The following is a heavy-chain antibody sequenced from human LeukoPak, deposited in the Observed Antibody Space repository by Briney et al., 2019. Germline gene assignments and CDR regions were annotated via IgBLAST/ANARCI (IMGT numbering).Heavy chain of an antibody. CDR2: ISGGGGST. D-gene: IGHD3-22*01. CDR1: GFTFSSSA. CDR3: ARKGVIYYDSSGYPYYFDY. V-gene: IGHV3-23*01. J-gene: IGHJ4*02. Sequence: PGGSLRLSCAASGFTFSSSAMSWVRQAPGKGLEWLSTISGGGGSTYYADSVKGRFTISRDNSKNTLYLHMKSLRAEDTAVYYCARKGVIYYDSSGYPYYFDYWGQGTLVTVSS.